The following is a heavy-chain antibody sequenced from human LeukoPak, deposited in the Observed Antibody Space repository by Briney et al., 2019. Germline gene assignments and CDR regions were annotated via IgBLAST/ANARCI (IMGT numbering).Heavy chain of an antibody. CDR3: ATKQWLAPPPDS. D-gene: IGHD6-19*01. CDR1: GFTFSKYW. Sequence: VGSLRLSCAASGFTFSKYWMLWVRQAPGKGLESVSRINTDVTVTTYADSVKGRFTVSRDNADNTMFLQMNSVRDEDTAVYYCATKQWLAPPPDSWGQGTPVTVSS. CDR2: INTDVTVT. V-gene: IGHV3-74*01. J-gene: IGHJ4*02.